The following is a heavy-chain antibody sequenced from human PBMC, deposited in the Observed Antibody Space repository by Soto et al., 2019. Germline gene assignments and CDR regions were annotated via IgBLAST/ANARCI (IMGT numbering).Heavy chain of an antibody. CDR3: AREDGEGWFDP. J-gene: IGHJ5*02. V-gene: IGHV3-53*04. CDR2: IFSGGST. CDR1: GFTVSSNY. Sequence: EVQLVESGGGLVQPGGSLRLSCAASGFTVSSNYMSWVRQAPGKGLEWVSVIFSGGSTYYADSVKGRFTISRHNSKNTLYLQMNSLRAEDTAVYYCAREDGEGWFDPWGQGTLVTVSS. D-gene: IGHD4-17*01.